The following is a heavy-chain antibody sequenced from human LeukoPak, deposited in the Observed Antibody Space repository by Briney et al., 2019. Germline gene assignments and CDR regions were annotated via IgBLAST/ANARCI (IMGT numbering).Heavy chain of an antibody. J-gene: IGHJ4*02. CDR1: GFTFSSYW. Sequence: GGSLRLSCAASGFTFSSYWMHWVRQAPGKGLVWVSRINTDGSSTSYADSVKGRFTISRDNAKNTLYLQMNSLRAEDTAVYYCAKRRSGYSSGWYGGYYFDYWGQGTLVTVSS. V-gene: IGHV3-74*01. D-gene: IGHD6-19*01. CDR3: AKRRSGYSSGWYGGYYFDY. CDR2: INTDGSST.